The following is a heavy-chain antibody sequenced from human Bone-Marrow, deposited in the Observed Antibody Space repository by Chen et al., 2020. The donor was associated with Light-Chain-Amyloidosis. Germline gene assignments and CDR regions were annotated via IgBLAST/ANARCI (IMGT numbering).Heavy chain of an antibody. CDR3: ATAPSYWYGD. D-gene: IGHD3-10*01. Sequence: QAQLVQSGSEVKKPGASVTVSCRASGYTFTGYYIHWVRQAPGQGLEWMGRIDPKSGDTNYAQKFQGRVTMTGDATITAAHMELTNLRYDDTAVYYCATAPSYWYGDWGQGTLVTVSS. J-gene: IGHJ4*02. V-gene: IGHV1-2*06. CDR2: IDPKSGDT. CDR1: GYTFTGYY.